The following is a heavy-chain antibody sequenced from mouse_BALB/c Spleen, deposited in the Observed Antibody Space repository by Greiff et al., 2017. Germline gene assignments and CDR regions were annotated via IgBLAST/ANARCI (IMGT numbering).Heavy chain of an antibody. Sequence: EVKLMESGGGLVKPGGSLKLSCAASGFAFSSYDMSWVRQTPEKRLEWVAYISSGGGSTYYPDTVKGRFTISRDNAKNTLYLQMSSLKSEDTAMYYCARHRNYGSSYAMDYWGQGTSVTVSS. CDR2: ISSGGGST. J-gene: IGHJ4*01. CDR3: ARHRNYGSSYAMDY. V-gene: IGHV5-12-1*01. CDR1: GFAFSSYD. D-gene: IGHD1-1*01.